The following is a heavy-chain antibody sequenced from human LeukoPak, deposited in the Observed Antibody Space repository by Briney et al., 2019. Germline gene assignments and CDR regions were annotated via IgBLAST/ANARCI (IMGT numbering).Heavy chain of an antibody. Sequence: GGSLRLSCAASGFTFSSYSMSWVRQAPGKGLEWVSSISSSSSYIYYADSVKGRFTISRDNAKNSLYLQMNSLRAEDTAVYYCARPYYYDSSGYYFGYWGQGTLVTVSS. D-gene: IGHD3-22*01. CDR1: GFTFSSYS. CDR3: ARPYYYDSSGYYFGY. V-gene: IGHV3-21*01. CDR2: ISSSSSYI. J-gene: IGHJ4*02.